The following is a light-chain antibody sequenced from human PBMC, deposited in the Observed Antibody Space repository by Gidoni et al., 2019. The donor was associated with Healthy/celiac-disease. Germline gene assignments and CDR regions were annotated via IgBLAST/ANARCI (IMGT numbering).Light chain of an antibody. V-gene: IGKV2-28*01. CDR2: LGS. J-gene: IGKJ3*01. Sequence: DIVMTQSPLSLPVTPGEPASISCRSSQSLLHSNGYNYLDWYLQKPGQSPQLLIYLGSNRASGVPDRFSGSGSGTDFTLKISRVEAEDVGVYYCMQALQTPFTFGPXTQVDIK. CDR3: MQALQTPFT. CDR1: QSLLHSNGYNY.